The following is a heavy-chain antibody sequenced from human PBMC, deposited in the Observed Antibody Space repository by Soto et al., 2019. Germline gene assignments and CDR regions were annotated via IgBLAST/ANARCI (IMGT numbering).Heavy chain of an antibody. V-gene: IGHV1-69*05. D-gene: IGHD3-10*01. CDR3: AREVRGVPPLYYYMDV. Sequence: ASVKVSCKASGGTFSSYAISWVRQAPGQGREWMGMIIPSFGTTNYAQKFQGRVTMTRDTSTSTVYMELSSLRSEDTAVYYCAREVRGVPPLYYYMDVWGKGTTVTVSS. J-gene: IGHJ6*03. CDR1: GGTFSSYA. CDR2: IIPSFGTT.